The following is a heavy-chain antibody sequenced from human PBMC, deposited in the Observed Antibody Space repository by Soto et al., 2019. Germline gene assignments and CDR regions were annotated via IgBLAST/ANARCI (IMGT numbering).Heavy chain of an antibody. CDR1: GFTFTSSA. CDR2: IVVGSGNT. J-gene: IGHJ4*02. D-gene: IGHD4-17*01. V-gene: IGHV1-58*02. Sequence: VASVKVSCKASGFTFTSSAMQWVRQARGQRLEWIGWIVVGSGNTNYAQKFQERVTITRDMSTSTAYMELSSLRSEDTAVYYCAAVPRHDYGDTPYFDYWGQGTLVTVSS. CDR3: AAVPRHDYGDTPYFDY.